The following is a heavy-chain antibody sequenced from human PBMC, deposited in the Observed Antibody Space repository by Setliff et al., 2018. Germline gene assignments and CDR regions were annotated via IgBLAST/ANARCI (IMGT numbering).Heavy chain of an antibody. V-gene: IGHV1-69-2*01. J-gene: IGHJ4*02. CDR3: AFRRGYIYGLDN. CDR1: GYTFTDDY. Sequence: ASVKVSCKAFGYTFTDDYMYWVKQAPGKGLEWMGRIDPEDGKTVYAEKFQGRVIISADTSIDTVYLEIESLRSEDTAVYYCAFRRGYIYGLDNWGQGTLVTVSS. D-gene: IGHD5-18*01. CDR2: IDPEDGKT.